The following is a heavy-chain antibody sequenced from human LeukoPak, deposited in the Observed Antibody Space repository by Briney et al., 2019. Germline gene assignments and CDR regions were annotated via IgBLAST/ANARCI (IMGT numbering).Heavy chain of an antibody. CDR1: GLTFRNHA. V-gene: IGHV3-30*04. Sequence: PGKSLRLSCAASGLTFRNHAIHWVRQAPGKGLEWVTVISHDGGNDYYRDSVKGRFTISRDNAKNSLYLQMTSLRPEDTAFYYCAKDRPVATTLHHFDHWGLGTLVTVSS. D-gene: IGHD1-26*01. J-gene: IGHJ4*02. CDR3: AKDRPVATTLHHFDH. CDR2: ISHDGGND.